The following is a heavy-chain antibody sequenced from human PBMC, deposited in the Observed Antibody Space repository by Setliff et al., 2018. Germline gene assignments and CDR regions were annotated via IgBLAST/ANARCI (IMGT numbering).Heavy chain of an antibody. CDR1: GYTFSRYG. CDR2: IGIYNGDT. V-gene: IGHV1-18*01. Sequence: ASVKVSCKASGYTFSRYGFSWVRQAPGQGLEWMGWIGIYNGDTNCAQKLQGRVTMTTDTSTSTAYMELRSLRPDDTAVYYCVRDRPFVVVTATQASFDYWGQGTLVTVS. D-gene: IGHD2-21*02. CDR3: VRDRPFVVVTATQASFDY. J-gene: IGHJ4*02.